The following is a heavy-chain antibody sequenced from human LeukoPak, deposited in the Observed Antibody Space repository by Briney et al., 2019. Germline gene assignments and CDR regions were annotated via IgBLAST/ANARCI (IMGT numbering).Heavy chain of an antibody. CDR1: GFTFSNYA. V-gene: IGHV3-23*01. J-gene: IGHJ4*02. D-gene: IGHD3-22*01. CDR2: ISANGGGT. CDR3: AKATKSIVVDNYFDY. Sequence: GGSLRLSCAASGFTFSNYAMSWVRQAPGKGLEWVSSISANGGGTYYADSVKGRFTVSRDNSQNTLYLQMNSLRAEDTVVYYCAKATKSIVVDNYFDYWGQGALVTVSS.